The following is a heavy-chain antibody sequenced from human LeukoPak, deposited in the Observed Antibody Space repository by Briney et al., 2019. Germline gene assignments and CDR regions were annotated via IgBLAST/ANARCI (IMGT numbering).Heavy chain of an antibody. Sequence: SETLSLTCAVYGTSFNDYFWSWIRQSPGKGLEWIADINPSGSANYNPPLKSRVTISLDTSKTQFSLKLRSVTAADTAVYYCARQSPPARYDSVWGSYRFPWFDPWGQGTPVTVSS. CDR1: GTSFNDYF. V-gene: IGHV4-34*01. CDR3: ARQSPPARYDSVWGSYRFPWFDP. CDR2: INPSGSA. D-gene: IGHD3-16*02. J-gene: IGHJ5*02.